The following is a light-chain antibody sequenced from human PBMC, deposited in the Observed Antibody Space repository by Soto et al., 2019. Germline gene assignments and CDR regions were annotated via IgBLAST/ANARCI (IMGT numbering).Light chain of an antibody. CDR1: QSVSSSY. CDR2: GVC. Sequence: EIVLTQSPGTLSLSPGERATLSCRASQSVSSSYLAWYQQKPGQAPRLLIYGVCSRATGIPDTFSGSGSGTDFTLTISRLEPEDFAVYYCQHYGSSPWTFGQGTKVEIK. CDR3: QHYGSSPWT. J-gene: IGKJ1*01. V-gene: IGKV3-20*01.